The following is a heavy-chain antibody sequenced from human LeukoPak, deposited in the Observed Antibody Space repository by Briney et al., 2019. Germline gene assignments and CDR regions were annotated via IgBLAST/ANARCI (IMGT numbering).Heavy chain of an antibody. J-gene: IGHJ4*02. CDR1: GGSISSYY. CDR3: ARDRTAGY. Sequence: PSETLSLTCTVSGGSISSYYWSWIRQPPGKGLEWIGYIYYSGSTNYNPSLKSRVTISVDTSKNQFSLKLSSVTAADTAVYYCARDRTAGYWGQGTLVTVSP. V-gene: IGHV4-59*01. CDR2: IYYSGST. D-gene: IGHD6-25*01.